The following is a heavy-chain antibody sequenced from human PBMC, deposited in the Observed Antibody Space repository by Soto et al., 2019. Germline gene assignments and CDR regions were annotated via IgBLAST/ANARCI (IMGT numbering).Heavy chain of an antibody. J-gene: IGHJ4*02. V-gene: IGHV4-39*01. Sequence: QLQLQESGPGLVKPSETLSLTCTVSGGSISSNSYYWGWIRQPPGKGLEWIGNIYYSGSTYYNPSLQRRVTLSVDTSKNQFSLKLSSVPAADTAVYYCARQGLWFGDSNYWGQGTLVTVSS. CDR1: GGSISSNSYY. CDR3: ARQGLWFGDSNY. D-gene: IGHD3-10*01. CDR2: IYYSGST.